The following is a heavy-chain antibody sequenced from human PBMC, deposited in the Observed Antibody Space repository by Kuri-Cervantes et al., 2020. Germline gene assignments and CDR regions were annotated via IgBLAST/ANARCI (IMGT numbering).Heavy chain of an antibody. D-gene: IGHD1-26*01. CDR2: IKEDGSEK. V-gene: IGHV3-7*01. CDR3: AREGSGGSFPFDY. J-gene: IGHJ4*02. Sequence: GESLKISCAASGFTFSRYWMSWVRQTPGKGLEWVANIKEDGSEKYYVDSVKGRFTISRDNAKNSLYLQMNSLRAEDTAVYYCAREGSGGSFPFDYWGQRTLVTVSS. CDR1: GFTFSRYW.